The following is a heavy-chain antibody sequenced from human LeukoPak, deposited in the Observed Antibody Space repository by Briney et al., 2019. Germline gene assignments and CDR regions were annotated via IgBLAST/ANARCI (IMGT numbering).Heavy chain of an antibody. Sequence: QPGGSLRLSCAASGFTFSSYEMNWVRQAPGKGLEWGSYISSRGSTIYYADSVKGRFTISRDNAKNSLYLQMNSVRDEDTAVYYCARDGCSSTSCYDYWGQGNLVTVSS. D-gene: IGHD2-2*01. V-gene: IGHV3-48*03. CDR3: ARDGCSSTSCYDY. CDR2: ISSRGSTI. CDR1: GFTFSSYE. J-gene: IGHJ4*02.